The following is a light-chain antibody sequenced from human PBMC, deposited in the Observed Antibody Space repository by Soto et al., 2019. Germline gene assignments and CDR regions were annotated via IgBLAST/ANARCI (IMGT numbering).Light chain of an antibody. CDR3: QSYDSSLSAWV. Sequence: QSVLTQPPSVSGAPGQRVNISSTGSSSNIGAGYDVHWYQQLPGTAPKLLIYGDNNRPSGVPDRFSGSKSGTSASLAITGLQAEDEADYYCQSYDSSLSAWVFGGGTKVTVL. V-gene: IGLV1-40*01. CDR2: GDN. J-gene: IGLJ3*02. CDR1: SSNIGAGYD.